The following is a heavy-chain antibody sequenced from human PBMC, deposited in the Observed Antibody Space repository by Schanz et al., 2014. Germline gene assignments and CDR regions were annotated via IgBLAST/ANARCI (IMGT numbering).Heavy chain of an antibody. CDR3: ARPRFDYGEVDY. V-gene: IGHV3-33*08. Sequence: PGGSLRLSCAASGFTFSDHYMDWFRQPAGKGLEWVAVIWNNGVTKYYADSVRGRFTISRDRFQNTLYLRMSSLRAEDTAVYYCARPRFDYGEVDYWGQGTLVTVSS. CDR1: GFTFSDHY. D-gene: IGHD4-17*01. CDR2: IWNNGVTK. J-gene: IGHJ4*02.